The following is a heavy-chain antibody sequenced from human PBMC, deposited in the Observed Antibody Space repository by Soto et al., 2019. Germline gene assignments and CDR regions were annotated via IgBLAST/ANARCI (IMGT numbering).Heavy chain of an antibody. CDR1: GFTFSSYG. CDR3: AKDTYGDYAGTFDY. D-gene: IGHD4-17*01. Sequence: QVQLVESGGGVVQPGRSLRLSCAASGFTFSSYGMHWVRQAPGKGLEWVAVISYDGSNKYYADSVKGRFTISRDNSKNTLYLKMNSLRAEDTAVYYCAKDTYGDYAGTFDYWGQGTLVTVSS. V-gene: IGHV3-30*18. CDR2: ISYDGSNK. J-gene: IGHJ4*02.